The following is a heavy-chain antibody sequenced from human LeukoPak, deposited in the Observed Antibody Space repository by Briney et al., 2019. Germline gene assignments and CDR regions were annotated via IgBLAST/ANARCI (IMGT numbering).Heavy chain of an antibody. CDR2: IRYDGSNK. Sequence: GGSLRLSCAASGFTFSSYGMHWVRQAPGKGLEWVAFIRYDGSNKYYADSVGGRFTVSKDNSENTLYLQMNSLRAEDTAVYYCARADSGSHEGAIDIWGQGTMVTVSS. CDR3: ARADSGSHEGAIDI. CDR1: GFTFSSYG. V-gene: IGHV3-30*02. J-gene: IGHJ3*02. D-gene: IGHD1-26*01.